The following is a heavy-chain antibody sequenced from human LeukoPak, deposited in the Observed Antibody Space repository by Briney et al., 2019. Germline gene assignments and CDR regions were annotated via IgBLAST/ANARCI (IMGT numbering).Heavy chain of an antibody. D-gene: IGHD3-9*01. J-gene: IGHJ3*02. CDR1: GYTLTELS. CDR2: FDPEDGET. CDR3: ATVNPSRYYDILTGQRPDAFDI. V-gene: IGHV1-24*01. Sequence: ASVKVSCKVSGYTLTELSMHWVRQAPGKGLEWMGGFDPEDGETIYAQKFQARVTMTEDTSTDTAYMELSSLRSEDTAVYYCATVNPSRYYDILTGQRPDAFDIWGQGTMVTVSS.